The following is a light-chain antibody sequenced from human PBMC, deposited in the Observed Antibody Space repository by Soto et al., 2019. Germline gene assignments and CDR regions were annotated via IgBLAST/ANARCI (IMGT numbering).Light chain of an antibody. CDR2: DAS. CDR1: QSISSW. CDR3: QQYNSYWT. V-gene: IGKV1-5*01. Sequence: DIQLTQSHSTLSASLVDRVTITCRASQSISSWLAWYQQKPGKAPKLLIYDASSLESGVPSRFSGSGSGTEFTLTISSLQPDDFATYYCQQYNSYWTFGQGTKVDI. J-gene: IGKJ1*01.